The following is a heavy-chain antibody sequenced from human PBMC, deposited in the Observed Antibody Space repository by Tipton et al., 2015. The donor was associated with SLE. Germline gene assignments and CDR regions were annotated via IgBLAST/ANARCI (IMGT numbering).Heavy chain of an antibody. J-gene: IGHJ5*02. Sequence: SLRLSCAASGFTFSSYSMNWVRQAPGKGLEWVSSISSSSSYIYYADSVKGRFTISRDNAKNSLYLQMNSLRAEDTAVYYCARDGDYYDSSGYPWSAWGQGTLVTVSS. CDR3: ARDGDYYDSSGYPWSA. V-gene: IGHV3-21*01. CDR2: ISSSSSYI. D-gene: IGHD3-22*01. CDR1: GFTFSSYS.